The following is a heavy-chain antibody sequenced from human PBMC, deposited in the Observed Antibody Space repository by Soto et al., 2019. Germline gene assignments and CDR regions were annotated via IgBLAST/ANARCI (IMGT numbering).Heavy chain of an antibody. D-gene: IGHD3-22*01. J-gene: IGHJ4*02. CDR1: GGSISSYY. CDR3: ARALIYSSGYNYFDY. V-gene: IGHV4-59*01. CDR2: IYYSGST. Sequence: TSETLSLTCTVSGGSISSYYWSWIRQPPGKGLEWIGYIYYSGSTNYNPSLKSRVTISVDTSKNQFSLKLSSVTAADTAVYYCARALIYSSGYNYFDYWGQGTLVTVSS.